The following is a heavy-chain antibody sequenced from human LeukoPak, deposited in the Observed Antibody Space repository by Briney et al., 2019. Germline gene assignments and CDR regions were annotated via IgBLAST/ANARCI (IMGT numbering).Heavy chain of an antibody. CDR2: ISGSGGST. V-gene: IGHV3-23*01. D-gene: IGHD3-22*01. CDR3: AKDTNRMIVVAPDY. CDR1: GFTFSSYA. Sequence: GGSLRLSCAASGFTFSSYAMSWVRQAPGKGLEWVSAISGSGGSTYYADSVKGRFTISRDNSKNTLYLQMNSLRAEDTAVYYCAKDTNRMIVVAPDYWGQGTLVTVSS. J-gene: IGHJ4*02.